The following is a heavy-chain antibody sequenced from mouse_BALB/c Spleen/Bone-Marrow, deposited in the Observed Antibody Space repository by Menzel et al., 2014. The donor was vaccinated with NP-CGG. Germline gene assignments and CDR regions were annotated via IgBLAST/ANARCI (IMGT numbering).Heavy chain of an antibody. J-gene: IGHJ4*01. CDR3: ARDGYDRVYAMDY. CDR1: GYSSSGYA. Sequence: EVQLQQSGPELVKPGVSMKISCKASGYSSSGYAMNWVKQSHGKNLEWIGLINPYNGGTSYNQKFKGKATLTVDKSSSTAYMELLSLTSEDSAVYYCARDGYDRVYAMDYWAQATSVTVSS. D-gene: IGHD2-2*01. CDR2: INPYNGGT. V-gene: IGHV1-26*01.